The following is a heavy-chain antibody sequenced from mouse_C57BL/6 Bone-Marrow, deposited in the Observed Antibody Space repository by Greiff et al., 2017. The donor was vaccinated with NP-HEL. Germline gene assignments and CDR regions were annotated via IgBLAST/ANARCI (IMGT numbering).Heavy chain of an antibody. Sequence: EVKVVESAGGLVQPGSSMKLSCTASGFTFSDYYMAWVRQVPEKGLEWVANINYDGSSTYYLDSLKSRFIISRDNAKNILYLQMSSLKSEDTATYYCARDSHRGTFAYWGQGTLVTVSA. CDR1: GFTFSDYY. CDR2: INYDGSST. V-gene: IGHV5-16*01. CDR3: ARDSHRGTFAY. J-gene: IGHJ3*01. D-gene: IGHD3-3*01.